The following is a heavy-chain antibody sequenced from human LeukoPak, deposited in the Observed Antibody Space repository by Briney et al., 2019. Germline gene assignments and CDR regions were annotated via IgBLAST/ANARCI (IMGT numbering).Heavy chain of an antibody. D-gene: IGHD2-15*01. J-gene: IGHJ4*02. CDR2: IKKDGSEK. Sequence: GGSLRLSCTASGFIFSGSWMAWIRQAPGKGLEWVAIIKKDGSEKYYVDSMKGRFTISKDNAKNSLFLQMNSLRAEDTAIYYCTTDTWYSAGHWGQGTLVTVSS. V-gene: IGHV3-7*03. CDR3: TTDTWYSAGH. CDR1: GFIFSGSW.